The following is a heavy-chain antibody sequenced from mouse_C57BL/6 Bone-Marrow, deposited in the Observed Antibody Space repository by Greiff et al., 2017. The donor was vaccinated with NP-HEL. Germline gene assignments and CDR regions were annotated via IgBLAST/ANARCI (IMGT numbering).Heavy chain of an antibody. CDR3: ASEVFITH. J-gene: IGHJ4*01. CDR2: IYPRSGNT. V-gene: IGHV1-81*01. Sequence: QVQLQQSGAELARPGASVKLSCKASGYTFTSYGISWVKQRTGQGLEWIGEIYPRSGNTYYNEKFKGKPTLTADKSSRTAYMELRSLTSEDSAVYFCASEVFITHWGQGTSVTVSS. CDR1: GYTFTSYG. D-gene: IGHD1-1*01.